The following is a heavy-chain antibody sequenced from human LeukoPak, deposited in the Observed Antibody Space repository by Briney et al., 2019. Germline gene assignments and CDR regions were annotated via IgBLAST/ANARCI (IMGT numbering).Heavy chain of an antibody. CDR2: IWYDGGVK. Sequence: GGSLRLSCAASGFTFGTYGMHWVRQAPGKGLEWVAIIWYDGGVKYYADSVKGRFTISRDNSKNTMYLQMSSLRAEDTATYFCARVSCTGGSCKPYYYYGLDVWGQGTTVTVSS. J-gene: IGHJ6*02. V-gene: IGHV3-33*01. CDR3: ARVSCTGGSCKPYYYYGLDV. D-gene: IGHD2-8*02. CDR1: GFTFGTYG.